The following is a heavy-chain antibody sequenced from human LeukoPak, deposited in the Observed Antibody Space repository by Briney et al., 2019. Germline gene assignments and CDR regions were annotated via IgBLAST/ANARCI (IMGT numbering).Heavy chain of an antibody. CDR3: AKDSITMVRGVMRPNFDY. CDR1: GFTFSSYA. D-gene: IGHD3-10*01. Sequence: GGSLRLSCAASGFTFSSYAMSWVRQAPGKGLEWVSAISGSGGSTYYADSVKGRFTISRDSSKNTLYLQMNSLRAEDTAVYYCAKDSITMVRGVMRPNFDYWGQGTLVTVSS. J-gene: IGHJ4*02. CDR2: ISGSGGST. V-gene: IGHV3-23*01.